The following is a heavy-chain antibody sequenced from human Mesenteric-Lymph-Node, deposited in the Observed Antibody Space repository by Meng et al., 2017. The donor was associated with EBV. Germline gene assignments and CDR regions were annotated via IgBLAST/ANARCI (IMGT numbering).Heavy chain of an antibody. J-gene: IGHJ4*02. D-gene: IGHD3-10*01. Sequence: QAHLQESGPGLVKPSGTLSLTCAVSGGSISSANWWTWVCQSPERGLEWIGEIHHTGFTSYNPSLKSRAALAVDKSKNQFSLSLSSVTAADTAVYYCAIGTSSYGPFDNWGQGTLVTVSS. CDR3: AIGTSSYGPFDN. V-gene: IGHV4-4*02. CDR1: GGSISSANW. CDR2: IHHTGFT.